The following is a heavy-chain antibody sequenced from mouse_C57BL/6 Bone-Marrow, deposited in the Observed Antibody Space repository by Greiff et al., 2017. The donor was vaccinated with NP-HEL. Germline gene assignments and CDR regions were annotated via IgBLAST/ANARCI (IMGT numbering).Heavy chain of an antibody. J-gene: IGHJ2*01. CDR2: IRSKSSNYAT. V-gene: IGHV10-3*01. CDR1: GFTFNTYA. D-gene: IGHD2-3*01. Sequence: EVQVVESGGGLVQPKGPLKLSCAASGFTFNTYAMHWVRQAPGKGLEWVARIRSKSSNYATYYADSVKDRFTISRDDSQSMLYLQMNNLKTEDTAMYYCVRDRGYYQGYYFDYWGQGTTLTVSS. CDR3: VRDRGYYQGYYFDY.